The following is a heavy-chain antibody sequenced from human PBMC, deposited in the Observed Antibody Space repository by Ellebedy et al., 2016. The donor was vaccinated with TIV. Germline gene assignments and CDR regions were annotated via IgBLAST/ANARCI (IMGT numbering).Heavy chain of an antibody. Sequence: GESLKISXAASGFTFSSYAMSWVRQAPGKGLEWVSAINGNGDRTYYADSVKGRLTISRDNSKNTLYLQMNSLRVEDTAVYYCAKAGDYYGSGEFDYWGQGTLVTVSS. CDR1: GFTFSSYA. V-gene: IGHV3-23*01. D-gene: IGHD3-10*01. J-gene: IGHJ4*02. CDR2: INGNGDRT. CDR3: AKAGDYYGSGEFDY.